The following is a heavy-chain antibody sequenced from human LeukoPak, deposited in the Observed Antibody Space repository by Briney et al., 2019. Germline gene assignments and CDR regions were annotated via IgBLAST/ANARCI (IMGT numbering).Heavy chain of an antibody. J-gene: IGHJ1*01. CDR2: ISGDGSNT. Sequence: PGGSLRLSCAAPGFTFSSYWMHWVRQEPGKGLVWVSRISGDGSNTNYADSVKGRFTISRDNAKNTLYLQMNSLRVEDTAVYYCATYSTRNAREFQSWGQGTLVTVSS. CDR1: GFTFSSYW. D-gene: IGHD2-2*01. CDR3: ATYSTRNAREFQS. V-gene: IGHV3-74*01.